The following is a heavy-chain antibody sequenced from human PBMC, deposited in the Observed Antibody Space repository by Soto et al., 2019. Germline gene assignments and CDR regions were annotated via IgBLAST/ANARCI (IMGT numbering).Heavy chain of an antibody. CDR2: IYYSAST. Sequence: SETLSLTCTVSGGSISSGGYSWSWIHQHPGKGLELIGYIYYSASTYYNPSLKSRVTISVDTSKNQFSLKLSSVTAADTAVYYCARARAGRGTTVPRYYYYGMDVWGQGTTVTVSS. J-gene: IGHJ6*02. CDR3: ARARAGRGTTVPRYYYYGMDV. D-gene: IGHD4-17*01. V-gene: IGHV4-31*03. CDR1: GGSISSGGYS.